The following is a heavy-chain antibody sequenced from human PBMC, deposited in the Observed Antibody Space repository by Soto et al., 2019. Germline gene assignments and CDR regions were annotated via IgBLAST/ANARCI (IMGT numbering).Heavy chain of an antibody. CDR1: GFIFITYV. CDR3: AKAVAGLLPFDL. CDR2: IRSSGDYT. V-gene: IGHV3-23*01. D-gene: IGHD6-19*01. Sequence: GGALRLSCAASGFIFITYVMSWVRQAPWKGLEWVSAIRSSGDYTYYVDSVKGRFSISRDNSKNTLFLQMNSLRAEDTAVYYCAKAVAGLLPFDLWGRGTLVTVSS. J-gene: IGHJ2*01.